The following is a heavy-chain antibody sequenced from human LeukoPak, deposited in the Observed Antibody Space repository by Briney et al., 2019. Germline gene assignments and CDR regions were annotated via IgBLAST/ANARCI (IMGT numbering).Heavy chain of an antibody. V-gene: IGHV4-59*01. J-gene: IGHJ4*02. Sequence: SETRSLTCTVSGGSISSYYWSWIRQPPGKGLEWIGYISYSGRINYNPSLKSRVTMSVDTSKNQFSLRLSSVTAADTAVYYCARAAVTGTPLSFDYWGQGTLVTVSS. D-gene: IGHD6-19*01. CDR2: ISYSGRI. CDR3: ARAAVTGTPLSFDY. CDR1: GGSISSYY.